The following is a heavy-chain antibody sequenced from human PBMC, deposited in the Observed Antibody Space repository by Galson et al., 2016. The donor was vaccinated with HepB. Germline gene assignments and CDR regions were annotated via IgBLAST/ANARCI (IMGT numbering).Heavy chain of an antibody. J-gene: IGHJ4*02. CDR3: AGDNDYKIDY. V-gene: IGHV3-7*01. Sequence: SLRLSCAVYGFSLQHYMVGRARQALGKGLEWVANIRVDDSAVFYVDSAKGRFTISRDTAKNSLYLHMSSLRAEDTAVYYCAGDNDYKIDYWGQGTQVTVAS. CDR2: IRVDDSAV. CDR1: GFSLQHYM. D-gene: IGHD4-11*01.